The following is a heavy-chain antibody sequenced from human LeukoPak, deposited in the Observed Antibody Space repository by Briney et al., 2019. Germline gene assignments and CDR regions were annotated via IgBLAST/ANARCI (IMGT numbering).Heavy chain of an antibody. D-gene: IGHD6-13*01. CDR1: GFTFSSYA. CDR3: AKEISPSSSWTFDY. V-gene: IGHV3-23*01. CDR2: LSGSGLSK. J-gene: IGHJ4*02. Sequence: GGSLRLSCAASGFTFSSYAMNWVRQAPGKGLQWVSALSGSGLSKYYADSVRGRFTISRDNSKNTLYLQMNSLRAEDTAIYYCAKEISPSSSWTFDYWGQGTLVTVSS.